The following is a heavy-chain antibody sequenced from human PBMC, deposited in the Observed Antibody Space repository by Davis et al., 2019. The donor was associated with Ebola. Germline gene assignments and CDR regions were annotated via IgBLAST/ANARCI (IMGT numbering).Heavy chain of an antibody. CDR2: INPSDGTT. Sequence: ASVKVSCKASGYTFTSNYIHWVRQAPGQGLEWMGIINPSDGTTIYAQKFQGRVTMTRDTSISTVYMELSSLRYDDTADYYCARGHNYAHEYWGQGTLVTVSS. J-gene: IGHJ4*02. V-gene: IGHV1-46*01. D-gene: IGHD4-11*01. CDR1: GYTFTSNY. CDR3: ARGHNYAHEY.